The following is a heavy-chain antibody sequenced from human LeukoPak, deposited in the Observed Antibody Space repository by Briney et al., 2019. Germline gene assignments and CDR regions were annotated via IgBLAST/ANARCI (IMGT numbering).Heavy chain of an antibody. V-gene: IGHV3-7*01. J-gene: IGHJ4*02. CDR1: GFTFSSYW. Sequence: GGSLRLSCGASGFTFSSYWMTWVRQAPGKGLEWVANIKQDGGGKYYVDFVKGRFTISRDNAKNSLYLQMNSLRVEDTAVYYCARGTTAAPVIDYWGQGTLVTVSS. CDR3: ARGTTAAPVIDY. CDR2: IKQDGGGK. D-gene: IGHD6-13*01.